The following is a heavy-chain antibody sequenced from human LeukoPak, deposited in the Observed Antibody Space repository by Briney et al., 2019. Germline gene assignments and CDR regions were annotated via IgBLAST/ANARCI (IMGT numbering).Heavy chain of an antibody. V-gene: IGHV3-30*04. Sequence: GGSLRLSCAASGFTFSSCAMHWVRQTPGKGLEWVAVISFDGSKKNYADSVKGRFTISRDNSKNTLYLQMNSLRPEDTAVYCCARDPGHPSGSSLGYFDYWGQGTLVTVSS. CDR2: ISFDGSKK. CDR1: GFTFSSCA. CDR3: ARDPGHPSGSSLGYFDY. D-gene: IGHD1-26*01. J-gene: IGHJ4*02.